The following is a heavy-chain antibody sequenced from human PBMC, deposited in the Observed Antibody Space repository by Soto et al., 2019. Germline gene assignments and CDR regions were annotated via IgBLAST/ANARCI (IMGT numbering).Heavy chain of an antibody. D-gene: IGHD1-1*01. CDR1: GFSLSTGRVL. CDR2: IYGNDDK. Sequence: QITLKESGPTLVKPTQTLTLTCTFSGFSLSTGRVLVGWVRQPPGKALEWLAFIYGNDDKRYSPSLQSRLTITKDTSKNQVVLTMTNMDPVDTAKYYCAHSNTTLFTDFWGQGTLVTVSS. J-gene: IGHJ4*02. V-gene: IGHV2-5*01. CDR3: AHSNTTLFTDF.